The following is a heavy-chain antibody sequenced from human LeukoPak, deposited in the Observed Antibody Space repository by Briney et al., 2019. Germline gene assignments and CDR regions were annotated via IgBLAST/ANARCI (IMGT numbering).Heavy chain of an antibody. Sequence: ASVKVSCKASGYTFPSYFMHWVRQAPGQGLEWMGIINPTGGSTTYAQKFQGRVTMTRDTSTSTVYMELSSLRSDDAAVYYCARTAARRFDYWGQGTLVTVSS. V-gene: IGHV1-46*01. J-gene: IGHJ4*02. CDR3: ARTAARRFDY. D-gene: IGHD6-6*01. CDR2: INPTGGST. CDR1: GYTFPSYF.